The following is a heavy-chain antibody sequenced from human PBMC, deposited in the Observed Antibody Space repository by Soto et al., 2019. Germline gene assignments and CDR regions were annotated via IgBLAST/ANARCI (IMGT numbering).Heavy chain of an antibody. J-gene: IGHJ5*02. CDR3: ARMPTFVSLNWFDP. Sequence: GASVKVSCKASGYSFTNNDVTWVRQATGQGLEWMGWMNPGSGDTGYAQKFQGRVTMTRDISIATAYMELGSLRSDDTAIYYCARMPTFVSLNWFDPWGQGTLVTVSS. V-gene: IGHV1-8*01. CDR1: GYSFTNND. CDR2: MNPGSGDT. D-gene: IGHD3-16*01.